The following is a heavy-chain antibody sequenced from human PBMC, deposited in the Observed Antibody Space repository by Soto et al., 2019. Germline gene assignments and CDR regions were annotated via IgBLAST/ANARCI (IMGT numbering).Heavy chain of an antibody. D-gene: IGHD3-3*01. CDR3: ARFPERAYYAYWSGYLDY. J-gene: IGHJ4*01. V-gene: IGHV4-59*08. CDR2: IYYSGST. Sequence: TGKGLEWIGYIYYSGSTNYNPSLKSRVTISVDTSKNQFSLKLSSVTAADTAVYYCARFPERAYYAYWSGYLDYRSHGTVVPVSS.